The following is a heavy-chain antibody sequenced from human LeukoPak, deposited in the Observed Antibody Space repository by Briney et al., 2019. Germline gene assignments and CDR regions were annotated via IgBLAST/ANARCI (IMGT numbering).Heavy chain of an antibody. CDR1: GYTFTSYG. CDR3: ARVVWELRDSDAFDI. CDR2: ISAYNGNT. Sequence: GASVKVTCKASGYTFTSYGISWVRQSPGQGLEWMGWISAYNGNTNYAQKLQGRVTMTTDTSTSTAYMELRSLRSDDTAVYYCARVVWELRDSDAFDIWGRGTMVTVSS. V-gene: IGHV1-18*01. D-gene: IGHD1-26*01. J-gene: IGHJ3*02.